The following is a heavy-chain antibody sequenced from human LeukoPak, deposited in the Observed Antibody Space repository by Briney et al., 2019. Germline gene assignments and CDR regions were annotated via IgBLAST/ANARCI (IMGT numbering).Heavy chain of an antibody. Sequence: GGSLRLSCAASGFTFSSYAMSWVRQAPGKGLEWVSAISGSGGSTYYADSVKGRFTISRDNSKNTLYLQMNSLRAEDTAVYYCAKKPGDPSFYYYYMDVWGKGTTVTISS. D-gene: IGHD4-17*01. CDR2: ISGSGGST. CDR1: GFTFSSYA. V-gene: IGHV3-23*01. J-gene: IGHJ6*03. CDR3: AKKPGDPSFYYYYMDV.